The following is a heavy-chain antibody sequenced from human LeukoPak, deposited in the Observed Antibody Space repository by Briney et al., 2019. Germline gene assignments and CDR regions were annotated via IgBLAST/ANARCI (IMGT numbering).Heavy chain of an antibody. Sequence: GGSLRLSCAASGFPLGAYWMTWFRQPPGKGLEWVANLNERGSDIFYADSVRGRFTISRDNARNSLFLHMERLGVDDTAVYFCARSGITHASDYWGQGTLVTVSS. CDR2: LNERGSDI. CDR1: GFPLGAYW. CDR3: ARSGITHASDY. J-gene: IGHJ4*02. D-gene: IGHD1-26*01. V-gene: IGHV3-7*01.